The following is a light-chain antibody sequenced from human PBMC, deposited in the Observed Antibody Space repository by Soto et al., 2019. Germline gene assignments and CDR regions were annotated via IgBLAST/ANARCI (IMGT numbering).Light chain of an antibody. CDR3: QQYHNWPLT. CDR2: DTS. Sequence: EIVMTQSPATLSVSPGERATLSCRASQRVSSNLAWYQQKPGQAPRLLISDTSTRATGIPARFSGSGSGTEFTLAISSLQSEDFAVYYCQQYHNWPLTFGGGTKVESK. J-gene: IGKJ4*01. V-gene: IGKV3-15*01. CDR1: QRVSSN.